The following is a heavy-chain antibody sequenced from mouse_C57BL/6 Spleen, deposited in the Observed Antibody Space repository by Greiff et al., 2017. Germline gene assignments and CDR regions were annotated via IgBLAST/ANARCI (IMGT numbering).Heavy chain of an antibody. V-gene: IGHV1-54*01. J-gene: IGHJ3*01. CDR3: EREGADWAFAY. D-gene: IGHD3-3*01. CDR1: GYAFTNYL. CDR2: INPGSGGT. Sequence: VQLVESGAELVRPGTSVKVSCKASGYAFTNYLIEWVKQRPGQGLEWIGVINPGSGGTNYNEKFKGKATLTADKSSSTAYMQLSSLTSEDSAVYFWEREGADWAFAYWGQGTLVTVSA.